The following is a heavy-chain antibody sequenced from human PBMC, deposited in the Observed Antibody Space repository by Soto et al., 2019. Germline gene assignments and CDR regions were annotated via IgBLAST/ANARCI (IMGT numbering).Heavy chain of an antibody. D-gene: IGHD6-13*01. Sequence: ASVKVSCKASGYTFTSYAMHWVRQAPGQRLEWMGWINAGNGNTKYSQKFQGRVTITRDTSASRAYMEVSSLRSEDTAGDECARRVGNRKAAAGTYYYHYSMDVWGKGTPVTVSS. V-gene: IGHV1-3*01. CDR2: INAGNGNT. CDR3: ARRVGNRKAAAGTYYYHYSMDV. J-gene: IGHJ6*03. CDR1: GYTFTSYA.